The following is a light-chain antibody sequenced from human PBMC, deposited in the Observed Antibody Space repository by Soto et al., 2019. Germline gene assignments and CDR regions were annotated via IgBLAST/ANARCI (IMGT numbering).Light chain of an antibody. J-gene: IGKJ5*01. CDR3: QQYGSSPIT. CDR2: AAS. V-gene: IGKV3-20*01. Sequence: ENVLCPAPGPPAFSAGYRGPLSFLASQSVGNNYLAWLQQIPGQAPRLLIYAASSRATGIPDRFSGSGSGTDFTLTINRLEPEDFALYHCQQYGSSPITFGQGTRLENK. CDR1: QSVGNNY.